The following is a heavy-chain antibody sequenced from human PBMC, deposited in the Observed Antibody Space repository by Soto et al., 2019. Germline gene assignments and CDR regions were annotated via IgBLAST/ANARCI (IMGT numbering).Heavy chain of an antibody. Sequence: EVQLLESGGGLVQPGGSLRLSCAASGFTFSSFAMRWVRQAPGKGLEWVSSISDSGITDYADFVKGRFTISRDDSKNTLDLQMNSLRAEDTAVYYCAKVYPKWELLRDLFDYWGQGTLVTVSS. V-gene: IGHV3-23*01. CDR1: GFTFSSFA. CDR3: AKVYPKWELLRDLFDY. J-gene: IGHJ4*02. CDR2: ISDSGIT. D-gene: IGHD1-26*01.